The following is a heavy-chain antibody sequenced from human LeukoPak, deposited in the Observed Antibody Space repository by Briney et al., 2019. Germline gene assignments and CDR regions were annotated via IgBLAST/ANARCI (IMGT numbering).Heavy chain of an antibody. V-gene: IGHV3-23*01. Sequence: QAGGSLRLSCAASGVAFSSYAMSWVRQAPGKGLEWVSDICGSGGSTHHADSVKRRFTISKDNSKNTLSLQMNSLRAEDTAVYYCAKESDISGWYGVDYWGQGTLVTVSS. D-gene: IGHD6-19*01. CDR1: GVAFSSYA. J-gene: IGHJ4*02. CDR2: ICGSGGST. CDR3: AKESDISGWYGVDY.